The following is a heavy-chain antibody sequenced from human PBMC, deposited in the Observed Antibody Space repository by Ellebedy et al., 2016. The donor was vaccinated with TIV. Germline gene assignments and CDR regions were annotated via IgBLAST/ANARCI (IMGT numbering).Heavy chain of an antibody. CDR3: AGGDSSGYYYDAFDI. CDR2: NYYSGST. J-gene: IGHJ3*02. V-gene: IGHV4-59*01. Sequence: MPSETLSLTCTVSGGSISSYYWRWIRQPPGKGLEWIGYNYYSGSTNYNPSLKSRVTISVDTSKNQFSLKLSSVTAADKAVYYCAGGDSSGYYYDAFDIWGQGTMVTVSS. D-gene: IGHD3-22*01. CDR1: GGSISSYY.